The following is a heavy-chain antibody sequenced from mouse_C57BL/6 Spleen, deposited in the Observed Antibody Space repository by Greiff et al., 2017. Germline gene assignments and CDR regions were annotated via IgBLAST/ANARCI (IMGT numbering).Heavy chain of an antibody. CDR1: GFTFSDYG. CDR2: ISSGSSTI. CDR3: ARPGYGNYGPFAY. V-gene: IGHV5-17*01. J-gene: IGHJ3*01. D-gene: IGHD2-1*01. Sequence: EVKLVESGGGLVKPGGSLKLSCAASGFTFSDYGMHWVRQAPEKGLEWVAYISSGSSTIYYADTVKGRFTISRDNAKNTLFLQMTSLRSEDTAMYYCARPGYGNYGPFAYWGQGTLVTVSA.